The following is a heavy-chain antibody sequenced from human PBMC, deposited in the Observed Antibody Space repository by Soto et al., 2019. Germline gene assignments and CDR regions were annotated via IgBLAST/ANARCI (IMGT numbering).Heavy chain of an antibody. CDR3: ARGKGSGSYGNWFDP. J-gene: IGHJ5*02. CDR1: GGTFSIYA. CDR2: IIPIFGTA. Sequence: QVQLVQSGAEVKKPWSSVKVSCKASGGTFSIYAISWVRQYPGQGLEWMGGIIPIFGTANYAQKFQGRVTITADESTSTAYMELSSLRSEDTAVYYCARGKGSGSYGNWFDPWCQGTLVTVSS. V-gene: IGHV1-69*01. D-gene: IGHD1-26*01.